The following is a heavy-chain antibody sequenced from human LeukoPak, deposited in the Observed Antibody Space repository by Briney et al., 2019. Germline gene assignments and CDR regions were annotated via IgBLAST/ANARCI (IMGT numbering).Heavy chain of an antibody. Sequence: SETLSLTCTVSGGSISSSSYYWGWIRQPPGKGLEWVGSIYYSGSAYYNPSLKSRVTISVDASKNQFSLNLSSVTAADTAVYYCARLRYHDSSGPFDYWGQGTLVTVSS. V-gene: IGHV4-39*01. D-gene: IGHD3-22*01. CDR2: IYYSGSA. CDR1: GGSISSSSYY. CDR3: ARLRYHDSSGPFDY. J-gene: IGHJ4*02.